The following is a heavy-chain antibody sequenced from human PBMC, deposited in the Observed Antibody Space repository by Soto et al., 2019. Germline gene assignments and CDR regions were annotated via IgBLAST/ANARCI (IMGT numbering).Heavy chain of an antibody. Sequence: PRGSLRLSCEASGFTFSSYGMHWVRQAPGKGLEWVAVIWYDGSNKYYADSVKGRFTISRDNSKNTLYLQMNSLRAEDTAVYYCARDPNSYCSGGSCYGYYFDYWGQGTLVTVSS. J-gene: IGHJ4*02. D-gene: IGHD2-15*01. CDR3: ARDPNSYCSGGSCYGYYFDY. CDR2: IWYDGSNK. CDR1: GFTFSSYG. V-gene: IGHV3-33*01.